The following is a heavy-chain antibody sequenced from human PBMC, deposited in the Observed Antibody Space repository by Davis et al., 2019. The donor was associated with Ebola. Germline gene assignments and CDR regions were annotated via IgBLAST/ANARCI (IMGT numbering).Heavy chain of an antibody. CDR3: TTEGGYCTNGVCFYYFDY. Sequence: GGSLRLSCAASGITFSTYWMSWVRQAPGKGLEWVAIIKEDGGEKYYVDSVKGRFTISRDNAKNSLYLQMNSLRAEDTAVYYCTTEGGYCTNGVCFYYFDYWGQGTLVTVSS. CDR1: GITFSTYW. V-gene: IGHV3-7*03. CDR2: IKEDGGEK. J-gene: IGHJ4*02. D-gene: IGHD2-8*01.